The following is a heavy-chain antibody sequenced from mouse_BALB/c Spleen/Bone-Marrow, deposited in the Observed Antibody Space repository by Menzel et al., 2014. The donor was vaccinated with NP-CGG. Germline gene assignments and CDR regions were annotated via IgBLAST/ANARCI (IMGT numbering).Heavy chain of an antibody. CDR3: ARLCNYGPSYAMDY. D-gene: IGHD1-2*01. CDR2: IDPANGNT. J-gene: IGHJ4*01. V-gene: IGHV14-3*02. Sequence: VQLQQSGAELVKPGASVKLPCTASGFNIKDTYIHWVKQRPEQGLEWIGRIDPANGNTKYDPKFQGKATITADTSSNTAYLQLSSLTSEDTAVYYCARLCNYGPSYAMDYWGQGTSVTVSS. CDR1: GFNIKDTY.